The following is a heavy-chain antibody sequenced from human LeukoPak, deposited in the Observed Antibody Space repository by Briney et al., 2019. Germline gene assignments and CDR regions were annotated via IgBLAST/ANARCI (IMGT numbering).Heavy chain of an antibody. J-gene: IGHJ5*02. V-gene: IGHV1-2*02. CDR3: AREKALVRREGLDP. Sequence: GASVKVSCKASGYTFTGYYMHWVRQAPGQGLEWMGWINPNSGGTNYAQKFQGRVTMTTDTSTSTAYMELRSLRSDDTAVYYCAREKALVRREGLDPWGQGTLVTVSS. D-gene: IGHD6-6*01. CDR1: GYTFTGYY. CDR2: INPNSGGT.